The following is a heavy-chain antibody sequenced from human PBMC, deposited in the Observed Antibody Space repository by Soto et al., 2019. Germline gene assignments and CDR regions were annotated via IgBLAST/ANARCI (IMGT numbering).Heavy chain of an antibody. Sequence: GGSLRLSCAASGFTFSSYGMHWVRQAPGKGLEWVAVISYDGSNKYYADSVKGRFTISRDNSKNMLYLQMNSLRAEDTAVYYCAKENCSGGSCHDYWGQGTLVTVSS. CDR1: GFTFSSYG. D-gene: IGHD2-15*01. CDR3: AKENCSGGSCHDY. V-gene: IGHV3-30*18. CDR2: ISYDGSNK. J-gene: IGHJ4*02.